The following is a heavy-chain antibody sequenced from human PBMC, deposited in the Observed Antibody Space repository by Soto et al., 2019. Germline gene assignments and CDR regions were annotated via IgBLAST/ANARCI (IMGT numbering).Heavy chain of an antibody. CDR1: GSISGYY. J-gene: IGHJ4*02. Sequence: QVQLQESGPGLVKPSETLSLNCSVSGSISGYYWTWTRQPPGKRLEWLGYMFHGGTSKYNPSLKGRVTLAVDTSSNQFSLRLTSVTAADTAVYYCARERKGFGYIEFWGQGALVTVSS. V-gene: IGHV4-59*01. CDR2: MFHGGTS. CDR3: ARERKGFGYIEF. D-gene: IGHD3-16*01.